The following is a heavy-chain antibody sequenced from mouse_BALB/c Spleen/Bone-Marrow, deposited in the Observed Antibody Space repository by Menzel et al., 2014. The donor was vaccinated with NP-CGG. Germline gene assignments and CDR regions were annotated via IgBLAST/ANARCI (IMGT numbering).Heavy chain of an antibody. J-gene: IGHJ4*01. CDR1: GYTFTDHA. CDR2: ISGYYGDA. D-gene: IGHD2-14*01. V-gene: IGHV1S137*01. CDR3: ARSGKVRNAMDY. Sequence: VKLQESGAKLVRPGVSVEISCKGSGYTFTDHAMHWVKRSHAKSLEWIGLISGYYGDAIYNQKFKGKATMTVDKSSSTAYMELARLTSEDSAIYYCARSGKVRNAMDYWGQGTSVTVSS.